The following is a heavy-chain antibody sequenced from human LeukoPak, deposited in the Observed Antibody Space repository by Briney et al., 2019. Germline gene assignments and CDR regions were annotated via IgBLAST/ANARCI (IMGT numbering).Heavy chain of an antibody. CDR3: AGGVRFLEWLWDY. J-gene: IGHJ4*02. CDR1: GLTLTSYA. Sequence: GSLRLSCAPSGLTLTSYAMHWVRQAPGTGVEGVAVISYDGSNKYYAASPKGRFTISRDNSKNTLYLQMNSLRAEDTAVYYCAGGVRFLEWLWDYWGQGTLVTVSS. V-gene: IGHV3-30-3*01. CDR2: ISYDGSNK. D-gene: IGHD3-3*01.